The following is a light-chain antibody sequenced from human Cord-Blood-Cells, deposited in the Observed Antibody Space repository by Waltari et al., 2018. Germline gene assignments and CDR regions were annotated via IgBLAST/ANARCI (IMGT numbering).Light chain of an antibody. Sequence: YELTQPPSVCVSPGQTASITCSGDKLGDKYACWYQPKPGQTPVLVISQDSKRPSGIPERFSGSNSGNTATLTISGTQAMDEADYYCQAWDSSTVVFGGGTKLTVL. CDR2: QDS. CDR1: KLGDKY. J-gene: IGLJ2*01. CDR3: QAWDSSTVV. V-gene: IGLV3-1*01.